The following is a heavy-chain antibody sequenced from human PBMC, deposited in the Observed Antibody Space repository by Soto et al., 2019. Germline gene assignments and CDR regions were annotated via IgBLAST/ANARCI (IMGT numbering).Heavy chain of an antibody. V-gene: IGHV1-69*13. D-gene: IGHD3-22*01. Sequence: SVKVSCKASGGTFSSYAISWVRQAPGQGLEWMGGIIPIFGTANYAQKFQGRVTITADESTSTAYMELSSLRSEDTAAYYCARLRTGSWYYYDSSGYWYFDYWGQGTLVTVSS. J-gene: IGHJ4*02. CDR2: IIPIFGTA. CDR3: ARLRTGSWYYYDSSGYWYFDY. CDR1: GGTFSSYA.